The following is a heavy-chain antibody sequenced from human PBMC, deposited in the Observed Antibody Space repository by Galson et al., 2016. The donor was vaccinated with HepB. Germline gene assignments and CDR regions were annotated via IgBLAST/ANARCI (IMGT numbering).Heavy chain of an antibody. Sequence: SLSLSCAASEFSFSTFAMSWVRQAPGKGLEWISGITGTGGGTYYADSVKGRFTISRDPSKNTLFLQLSSLRVEDTAVYYCAKDHTGSTVGWSDGMDVWGQGTRVTVSS. V-gene: IGHV3-23*01. CDR3: AKDHTGSTVGWSDGMDV. D-gene: IGHD1-7*01. CDR2: ITGTGGGT. J-gene: IGHJ6*02. CDR1: EFSFSTFA.